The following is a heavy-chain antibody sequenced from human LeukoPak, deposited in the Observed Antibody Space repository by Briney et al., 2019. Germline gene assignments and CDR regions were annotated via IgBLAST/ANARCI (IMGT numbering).Heavy chain of an antibody. CDR1: GYTFTGYY. CDR2: INPNSGGT. J-gene: IGHJ3*02. V-gene: IGHV1-2*02. Sequence: ASVKVSCKASGYTFTGYYMHWVRLAPGQGLEWMGWINPNSGGTNYAQKFQGRVTMTRDTSISTAYMELSSLRSEDTAVYYCARELLGWDAFDIWGQGTMVTVSS. D-gene: IGHD2-15*01. CDR3: ARELLGWDAFDI.